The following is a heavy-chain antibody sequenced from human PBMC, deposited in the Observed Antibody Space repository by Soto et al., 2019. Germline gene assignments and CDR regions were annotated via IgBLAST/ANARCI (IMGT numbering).Heavy chain of an antibody. Sequence: QVQLVESGGGVVQPGRSLRLSCAASGFTFSSYAMHWVRQAPGKGLEWVAVISYDGSNKYYADSVKGRFTISRDNSKNTLYLQMNSLRAEDTAVYYCARGAYSSSWPGLNWFDPWGQGTLVTVSS. CDR1: GFTFSSYA. CDR3: ARGAYSSSWPGLNWFDP. V-gene: IGHV3-30-3*01. CDR2: ISYDGSNK. D-gene: IGHD6-13*01. J-gene: IGHJ5*02.